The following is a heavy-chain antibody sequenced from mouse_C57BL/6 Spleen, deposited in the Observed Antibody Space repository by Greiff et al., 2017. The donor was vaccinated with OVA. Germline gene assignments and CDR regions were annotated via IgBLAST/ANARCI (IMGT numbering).Heavy chain of an antibody. D-gene: IGHD2-1*01. J-gene: IGHJ2*01. Sequence: VHLVESGAELVRPGASVTLSCKASGYTFADYEMHWVKQTPVHGLEWIGAIDPETGGTAYNQKFKGKAILTADKSSSTAYMELRSLTSEDSAVYYCTREDGNSFDYWGQGTTLTVSS. V-gene: IGHV1-15*01. CDR1: GYTFADYE. CDR3: TREDGNSFDY. CDR2: IDPETGGT.